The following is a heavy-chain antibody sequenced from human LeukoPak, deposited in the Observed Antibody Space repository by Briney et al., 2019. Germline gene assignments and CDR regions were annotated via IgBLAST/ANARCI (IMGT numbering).Heavy chain of an antibody. CDR2: IYTSGST. D-gene: IGHD2-2*01. J-gene: IGHJ5*02. CDR1: GGSISSYY. Sequence: PSETLSLTCTDSGGSISSYYWSWIRQPPGKGLEWIGYIYTSGSTNYNPSLKSRVTISVDTSKNQFSLKLSSVTAADTAVYYCARHAHFWFDPWGQGTLVTVSS. V-gene: IGHV4-4*09. CDR3: ARHAHFWFDP.